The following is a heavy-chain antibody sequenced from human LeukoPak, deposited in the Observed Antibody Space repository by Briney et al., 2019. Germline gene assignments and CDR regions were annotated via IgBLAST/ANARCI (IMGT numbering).Heavy chain of an antibody. CDR2: ISSSGSTI. Sequence: KSGGSMRLSCAASGFTFSDYYMSWIRQAPGKGLEWVSYISSSGSTIYYADSVKGRFTISRDNAKNSLYLQMNSLRAEDTAVYYCARDVSYYDFWSGYYHYFDYWGQGTLVTVSS. CDR3: ARDVSYYDFWSGYYHYFDY. D-gene: IGHD3-3*01. J-gene: IGHJ4*02. CDR1: GFTFSDYY. V-gene: IGHV3-11*04.